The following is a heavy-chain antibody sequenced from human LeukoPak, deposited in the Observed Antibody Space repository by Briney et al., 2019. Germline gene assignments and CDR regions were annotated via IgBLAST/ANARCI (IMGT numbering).Heavy chain of an antibody. CDR2: IGKDGTGN. V-gene: IGHV3-7*01. D-gene: IGHD1-26*01. J-gene: IGHJ4*02. CDR3: TRDTDGSLDY. Sequence: GGSLRLSCAASGFSLSRYWMSWVRQAPGKGLEWVANIGKDGTGNHYVDSVKGRFTISRDNPKNSLYLQMNNLRADDTAVYYCTRDTDGSLDYWGQGILVTVAS. CDR1: GFSLSRYW.